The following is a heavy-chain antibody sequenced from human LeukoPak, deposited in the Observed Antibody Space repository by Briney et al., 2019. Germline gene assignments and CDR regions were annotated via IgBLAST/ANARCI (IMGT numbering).Heavy chain of an antibody. CDR1: GGSFSGYY. CDR2: INHSGST. J-gene: IGHJ3*02. CDR3: ARVITAMVNAFDI. D-gene: IGHD5-18*01. V-gene: IGHV4-34*01. Sequence: SETLSLPFAVYGGSFSGYYWSWIRQPPGKGLEWIGEINHSGSTNYSPSLKSRVTISVDTSKNQFSLKLSSVTAADTAVYYCARVITAMVNAFDIWGQGTMVTVSS.